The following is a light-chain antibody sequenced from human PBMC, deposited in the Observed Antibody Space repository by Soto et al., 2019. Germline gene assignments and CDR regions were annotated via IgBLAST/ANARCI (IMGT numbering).Light chain of an antibody. V-gene: IGKV1-5*01. Sequence: DIQMTQSPSTLSASVGDRVTITCRASQSVRSWLTWYQQKPGKAPKLLIYDASSLANGVPSRFSGSGSGTEFTLTISSPQPDDSATYYCQQYDSYSLTFGPGTKVDI. J-gene: IGKJ3*01. CDR1: QSVRSW. CDR3: QQYDSYSLT. CDR2: DAS.